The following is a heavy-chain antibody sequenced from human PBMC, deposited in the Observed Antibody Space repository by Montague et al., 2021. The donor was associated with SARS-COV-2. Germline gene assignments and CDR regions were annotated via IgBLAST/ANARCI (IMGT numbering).Heavy chain of an antibody. CDR2: IYYSGST. J-gene: IGHJ4*02. V-gene: IGHV4-39*01. CDR1: GGSISSSSYY. D-gene: IGHD3-22*01. Sequence: SETLFLTYTVSGGSISSSSYYWGWIRQPPGKGLEWIGSIYYSGSTYYNPSLKSRVTISVDTSKNQFSLKLSSVTAADTAVYYCARHGKARIAMIVVVIGYFDYWGQGTLVTVSS. CDR3: ARHGKARIAMIVVVIGYFDY.